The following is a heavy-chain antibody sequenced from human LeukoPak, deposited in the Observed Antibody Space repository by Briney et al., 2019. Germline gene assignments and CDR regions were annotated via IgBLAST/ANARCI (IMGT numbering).Heavy chain of an antibody. Sequence: SETLSLTCNVSGGSISSTNYYWGWIRQPPGKGLEWLGNIHYSGSTYYNPSLQSRVTLSVDTSKNQFSLKLTSVTATDTAVYYCARTYPDCDCWGQGTLVTVSS. CDR2: IHYSGST. CDR3: ARTYPDCDC. CDR1: GGSISSTNYY. J-gene: IGHJ4*02. D-gene: IGHD2-21*02. V-gene: IGHV4-39*01.